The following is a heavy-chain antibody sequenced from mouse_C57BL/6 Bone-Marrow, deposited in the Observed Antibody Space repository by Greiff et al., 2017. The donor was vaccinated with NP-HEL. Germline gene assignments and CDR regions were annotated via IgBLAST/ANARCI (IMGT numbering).Heavy chain of an antibody. V-gene: IGHV5-6*01. CDR3: ARHKLGRYFDV. CDR1: GFTFSSYG. CDR2: ISSGGSYT. J-gene: IGHJ1*03. Sequence: EVKLVESGGDLVKPGGSLKLSCAASGFTFSSYGMSWVRQTPDKRLEWVATISSGGSYTYYPDSVKGRFTISRDNAKNTLYLQMSSLKSEDTAMYYCARHKLGRYFDVWGTGTTVTVSS. D-gene: IGHD4-1*01.